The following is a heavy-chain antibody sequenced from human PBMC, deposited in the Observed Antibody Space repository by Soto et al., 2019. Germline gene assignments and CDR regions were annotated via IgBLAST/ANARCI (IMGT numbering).Heavy chain of an antibody. V-gene: IGHV3-30*03. D-gene: IGHD2-15*01. J-gene: IGHJ1*01. Sequence: QVQLEESGGGVVQPGRSLRLSCAASGFTFSTYAMHWVRQAPGKGLEWVAVMSYDGSNKYYADSVKGRFTISRDNSKNTLFLQRSSLRPDDTGVYYCARGESGAYLQYWGQGTLVTVSS. CDR1: GFTFSTYA. CDR2: MSYDGSNK. CDR3: ARGESGAYLQY.